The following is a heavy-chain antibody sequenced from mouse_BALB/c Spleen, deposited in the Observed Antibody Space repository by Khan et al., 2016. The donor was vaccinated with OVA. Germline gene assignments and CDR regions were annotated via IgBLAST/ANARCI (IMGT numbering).Heavy chain of an antibody. J-gene: IGHJ4*01. CDR3: AIDPLLGRGYAMDS. CDR2: ISYDGSN. Sequence: EVQLQESGPGLVKPSQSLSLTCSVTGYSITSGYYWNWIRQFPGNKLEWMGYISYDGSNDYNPSLKNRISITRDTSKNQFFLKLNSVTTEDTATNDGAIDPLLGRGYAMDSWCQGSSVTVSS. D-gene: IGHD3-1*01. V-gene: IGHV3-6*02. CDR1: GYSITSGYY.